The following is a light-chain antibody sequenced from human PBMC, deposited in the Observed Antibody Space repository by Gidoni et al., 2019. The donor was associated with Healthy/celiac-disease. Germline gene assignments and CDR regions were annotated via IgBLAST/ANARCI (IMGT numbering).Light chain of an antibody. V-gene: IGKV2-28*01. CDR2: LGS. CDR3: MQALQTPYT. CDR1: QSLLHSNGYNY. Sequence: IVMTQSPLSLPVTPGEPSSISCSSSQSLLHSNGYNYLDWYLQKPGQSPQLLIYLGSNRASGVPDRFSGSGSGTDFTLKISRVEAEDVGVYYCMQALQTPYTFXXXTKLEIK. J-gene: IGKJ2*01.